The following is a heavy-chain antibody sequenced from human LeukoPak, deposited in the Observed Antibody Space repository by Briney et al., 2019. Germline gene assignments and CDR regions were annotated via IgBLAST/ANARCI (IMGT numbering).Heavy chain of an antibody. D-gene: IGHD6-13*01. CDR1: GFTFSSYA. V-gene: IGHV3-21*01. CDR3: ARDRNSSWYELAY. CDR2: ISSSSSYI. Sequence: PGGSLRLSCAASGFTFSSYAMSWVRQAPGKGLEWVSSISSSSSYIYYADSVKGRFTISRDNAKNSLYLQMNSLRAEDTAVYFCARDRNSSWYELAYWGQGTLVTVSS. J-gene: IGHJ4*02.